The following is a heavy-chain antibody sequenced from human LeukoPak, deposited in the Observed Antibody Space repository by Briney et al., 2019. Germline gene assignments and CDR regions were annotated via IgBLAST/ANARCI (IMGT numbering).Heavy chain of an antibody. J-gene: IGHJ4*02. CDR3: ARGTTGYSSSWPFDY. CDR1: GFTFSSYS. D-gene: IGHD6-13*01. CDR2: ISSSSSTI. V-gene: IGHV3-48*01. Sequence: PGGSLRLSCAASGFTFSSYSMNWVRQAPGKGLEWVSYISSSSSTIYYADSVKGRFTISRDNAKNSLYLQMNSLRAEDTAVYYCARGTTGYSSSWPFDYWGQGTLVTVSS.